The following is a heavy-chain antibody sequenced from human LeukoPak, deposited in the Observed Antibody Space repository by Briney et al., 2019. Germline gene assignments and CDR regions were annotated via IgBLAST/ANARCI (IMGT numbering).Heavy chain of an antibody. CDR2: IYNSGST. Sequence: SETLSLTCTVSGDSISSGSYYWSWIRQPAGKGLEWIGRIYNSGSTNYNSFLKSRVTMSVDTSSNQFSLKLNSVTAADTAVYYCAREWTSGDGSGYPYYFDYWGPGTLATVSS. V-gene: IGHV4-61*02. J-gene: IGHJ4*02. CDR1: GDSISSGSYY. CDR3: AREWTSGDGSGYPYYFDY. D-gene: IGHD3-22*01.